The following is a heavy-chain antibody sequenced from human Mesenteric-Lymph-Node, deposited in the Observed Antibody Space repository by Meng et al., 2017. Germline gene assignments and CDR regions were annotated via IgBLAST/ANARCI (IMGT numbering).Heavy chain of an antibody. CDR2: INPNSGGT. D-gene: IGHD6-19*01. CDR3: ARDTGKWLVNVHLGY. J-gene: IGHJ4*02. CDR1: GYTFTGYY. V-gene: IGHV1-2*06. Sequence: ASVKVSCKASGYTFTGYYMHWVRQAPGQGLEWMGRINPNSGGTNYAQKFQGRVTMTRDTSISTAYMELSRLRSDDTAVYYCARDTGKWLVNVHLGYWGQGTLVTGSS.